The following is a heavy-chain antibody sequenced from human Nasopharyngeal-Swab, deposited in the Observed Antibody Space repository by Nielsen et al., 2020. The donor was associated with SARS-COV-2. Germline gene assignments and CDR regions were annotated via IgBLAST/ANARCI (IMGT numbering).Heavy chain of an antibody. J-gene: IGHJ4*02. CDR2: IWYDGSNK. CDR3: AKGSSGLPDY. D-gene: IGHD3-22*01. V-gene: IGHV3-33*06. CDR1: GFTFSSYG. Sequence: LPLTCAASGFTFSSYGMHWVRQAPGKGLEWVAVIWYDGSNKYYADSGKGRFTISRDNSKNTLYLQMNSLRAEDTAVYYCAKGSSGLPDYWGQGTLVTVSS.